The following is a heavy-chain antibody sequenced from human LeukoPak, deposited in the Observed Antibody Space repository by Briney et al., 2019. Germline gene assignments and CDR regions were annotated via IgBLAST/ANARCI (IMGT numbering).Heavy chain of an antibody. CDR2: ISAYNGNT. D-gene: IGHD2-21*01. J-gene: IGHJ4*02. V-gene: IGHV1-18*04. CDR1: GYTFTNYV. Sequence: ASVKVSCKASGYTFTNYVINGVRQAPGQGLEWVGWISAYNGNTNYTQKFQGRLTITMDTSTSTAYMELRSLRSDDTAVYFCAREHIFERSRVDYWGQGTLVTVSS. CDR3: AREHIFERSRVDY.